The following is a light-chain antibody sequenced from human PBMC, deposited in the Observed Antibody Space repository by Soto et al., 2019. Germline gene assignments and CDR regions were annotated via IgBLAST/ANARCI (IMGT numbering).Light chain of an antibody. J-gene: IGLJ1*01. CDR2: DVS. CDR1: SSDVGGYNY. CDR3: SSYTSSSNV. Sequence: QAVLTQPASVSGSPGQSITISCTGTSSDVGGYNYVSWYQQHPGKAPKLMIYDVSNRPSGVSNRFSGSKSGNTASLTISGLQAEDEADYYCSSYTSSSNVFGTGTXVTVL. V-gene: IGLV2-14*01.